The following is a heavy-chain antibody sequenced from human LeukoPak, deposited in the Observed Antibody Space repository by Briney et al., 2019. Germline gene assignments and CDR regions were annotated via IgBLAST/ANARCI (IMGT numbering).Heavy chain of an antibody. CDR1: GFTFDDYA. D-gene: IGHD1-26*01. J-gene: IGHJ4*02. V-gene: IGHV3-9*01. Sequence: QTGRSLRLSCAASGFTFDDYAMHWVRQAPGKGLEWVSGISWNSGSIGYADSEKGRFTISRDNAKNSLYLQMNSLRAEDTALYYCAKDSSGSYYGGMGFDYWGQGTLVTVSS. CDR2: ISWNSGSI. CDR3: AKDSSGSYYGGMGFDY.